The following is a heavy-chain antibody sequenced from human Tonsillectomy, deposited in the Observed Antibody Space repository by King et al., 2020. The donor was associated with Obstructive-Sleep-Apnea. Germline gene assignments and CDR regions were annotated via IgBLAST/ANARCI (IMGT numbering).Heavy chain of an antibody. CDR3: AKDQNVYSSSWSLFEY. Sequence: QLVQSGGGVVQPGRSLRLSCAASGFTFSSYGMHWVRQAPGKGLEWVAFIRYDGNNKYYADSVKGRFTISRDNSKNTLYLQMNSLRAEDTAVYYCAKDQNVYSSSWSLFEYWGQGTLVTVSS. D-gene: IGHD6-13*01. J-gene: IGHJ4*02. V-gene: IGHV3-30*02. CDR2: IRYDGNNK. CDR1: GFTFSSYG.